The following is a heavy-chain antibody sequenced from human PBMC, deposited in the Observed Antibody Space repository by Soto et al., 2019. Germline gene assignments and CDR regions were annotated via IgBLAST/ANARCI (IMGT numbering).Heavy chain of an antibody. J-gene: IGHJ6*02. CDR2: IYYSGST. D-gene: IGHD5-12*01. Sequence: TLSLTCTVSGGSISSGGYYWSWIRQHPGKGLEWIGYIYYSGSTYYNPSLKSRVTISVDTSKNQFSLKLSSVTAADTAVYYCARETWDIVATISPRASYYGMDVWGQGTTVTVSS. V-gene: IGHV4-31*03. CDR3: ARETWDIVATISPRASYYGMDV. CDR1: GGSISSGGYY.